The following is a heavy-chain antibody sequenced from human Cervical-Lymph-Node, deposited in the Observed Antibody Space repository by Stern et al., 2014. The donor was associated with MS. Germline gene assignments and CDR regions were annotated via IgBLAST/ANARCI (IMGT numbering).Heavy chain of an antibody. CDR1: GFTFRTFA. Sequence: EVQLLESGGGLVQPGGSLRLSCVASGFTFRTFAMSWVRQAPGKGLEWVSAISDSGHSTYYADSVKGRFTVSRDTSKNPLDLQMNSLRAEDTAVYYCAKADRKFDFWSGFAMDVWGQGTTVIVSS. CDR3: AKADRKFDFWSGFAMDV. V-gene: IGHV3-23*01. D-gene: IGHD3-3*01. CDR2: ISDSGHST. J-gene: IGHJ6*02.